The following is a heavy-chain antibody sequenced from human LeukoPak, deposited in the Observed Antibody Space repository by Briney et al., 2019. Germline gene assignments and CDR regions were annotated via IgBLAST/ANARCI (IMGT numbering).Heavy chain of an antibody. D-gene: IGHD5-24*01. Sequence: SETLSLTCAVYDGSFSGYYWSWIRQPPGKGLEWIGEINHSGSTNYNPSLKSRITISVDTSKNQFSLKLTSITAADTAVYYCARVRGGTYNHYFDYWGQGTLVTVSS. CDR2: INHSGST. V-gene: IGHV4-34*01. CDR1: DGSFSGYY. J-gene: IGHJ4*02. CDR3: ARVRGGTYNHYFDY.